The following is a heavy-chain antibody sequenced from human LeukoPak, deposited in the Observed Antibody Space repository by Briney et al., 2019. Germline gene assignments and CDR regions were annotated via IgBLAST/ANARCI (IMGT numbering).Heavy chain of an antibody. J-gene: IGHJ4*02. CDR1: GFTFSSYA. CDR2: ISGSGGVT. D-gene: IGHD5-18*01. Sequence: PGGSLRLSCAASGFTFSSYALTWVRQAPGKGLEWVSAISGSGGVTYYADSVKGRFTISRDNSKNTLNLQMNSLRAEDTAVDYCARDLSGVTGYTYGRGIDYWGQGTLVTVSS. V-gene: IGHV3-23*01. CDR3: ARDLSGVTGYTYGRGIDY.